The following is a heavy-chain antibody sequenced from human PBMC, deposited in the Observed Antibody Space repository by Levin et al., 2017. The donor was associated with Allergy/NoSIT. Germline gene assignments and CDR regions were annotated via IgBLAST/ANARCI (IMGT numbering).Heavy chain of an antibody. D-gene: IGHD6-13*01. V-gene: IGHV3-23*01. J-gene: IGHJ4*02. Sequence: GGSLRLSCAASGITFSSYAMSWVRQAPGKELEWVSGVTGTGGRTYNADSVKGRFTISRDNSKNTLYLQMNSLRAEDTAVYYCAKGDSSSWAPDYWGQGTLVTVSS. CDR3: AKGDSSSWAPDY. CDR1: GITFSSYA. CDR2: VTGTGGRT.